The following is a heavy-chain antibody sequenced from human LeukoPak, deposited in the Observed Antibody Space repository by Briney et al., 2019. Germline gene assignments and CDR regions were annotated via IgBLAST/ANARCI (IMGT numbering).Heavy chain of an antibody. CDR1: GYTFTNYY. CDR2: INPSGGST. Sequence: GASVKVSCKASGYTFTNYYIHWVRQAPGQGLEWMGIINPSGGSTNYGQKFRGRVTMTRDTSTSTVYMELSSLTSEDTAVYYCARGIGLDDYWGQGTLVTVSS. CDR3: ARGIGLDDY. J-gene: IGHJ4*02. D-gene: IGHD6-19*01. V-gene: IGHV1-46*01.